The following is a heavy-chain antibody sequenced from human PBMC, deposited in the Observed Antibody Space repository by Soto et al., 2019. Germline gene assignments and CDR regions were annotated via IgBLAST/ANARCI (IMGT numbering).Heavy chain of an antibody. J-gene: IGHJ6*02. D-gene: IGHD3-9*01. CDR1: GFTFDDYA. Sequence: EVQLVESGGGLVQPGRSLRLSCAASGFTFDDYAMHWVRQAPGKGLEWVSGISWNSGSIGYADSVKGRFTISRDNAKNSLYLQMNSLRAEDTALYYCAKSILTGYNYYYGMDVWGQGTTFTVSS. CDR3: AKSILTGYNYYYGMDV. V-gene: IGHV3-9*01. CDR2: ISWNSGSI.